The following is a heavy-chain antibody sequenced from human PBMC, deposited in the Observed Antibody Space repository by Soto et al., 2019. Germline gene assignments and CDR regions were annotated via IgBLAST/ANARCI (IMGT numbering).Heavy chain of an antibody. CDR3: AKEEVSTMNMRWLDP. D-gene: IGHD5-12*01. Sequence: PGGSLRLSCAGSGFPFSSYAMSWVRQAPGKGLEWVSAISGSGGGTYYTDSVKGRFTISRDNSRNTVYLQMNSLRAEDTAIYYCAKEEVSTMNMRWLDPWGQGTLVTVSS. V-gene: IGHV3-23*01. CDR1: GFPFSSYA. J-gene: IGHJ5*02. CDR2: ISGSGGGT.